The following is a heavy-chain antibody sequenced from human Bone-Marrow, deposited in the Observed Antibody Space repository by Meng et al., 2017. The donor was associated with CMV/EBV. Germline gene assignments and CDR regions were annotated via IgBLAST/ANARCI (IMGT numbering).Heavy chain of an antibody. CDR3: ARDRRDYYDIGYAFDI. V-gene: IGHV1-69*05. CDR1: GYTFTSYG. J-gene: IGHJ3*02. CDR2: IIPIFGTA. D-gene: IGHD3-22*01. Sequence: SVKVSCKASGYTFTSYGISWVRQAPGQGLEWMGGIIPIFGTANYAQKFQGRVTITTDESTSTAYMELSSLRSEDTAVYYCARDRRDYYDIGYAFDIWGQGTMVTVSS.